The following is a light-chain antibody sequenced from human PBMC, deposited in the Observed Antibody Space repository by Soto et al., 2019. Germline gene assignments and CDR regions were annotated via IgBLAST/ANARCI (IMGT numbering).Light chain of an antibody. Sequence: QSALTQPASVSGSPGQSITISCTGTSSDVGSYNLVSWYQQHPGTAPKLMIYEDNKRASGVSNRFSGSTSGITASLTISVLQAEDEADYYCCSYAGSSTWVFGGGTKHTVL. V-gene: IGLV2-23*01. CDR2: EDN. CDR3: CSYAGSSTWV. CDR1: SSDVGSYNL. J-gene: IGLJ3*02.